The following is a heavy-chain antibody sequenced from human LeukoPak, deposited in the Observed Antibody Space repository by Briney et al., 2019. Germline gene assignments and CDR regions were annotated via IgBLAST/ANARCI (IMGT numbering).Heavy chain of an antibody. CDR3: AREGQNDFGDYGYYFDY. D-gene: IGHD4-17*01. Sequence: GGSLRLSCVASGFTFSSRDWMTWVRQAPGKGLEWVANIKQDGSEKNYVDSVKGRFTISRDNAKNSVDLQMNSLRVEDTAVYYCAREGQNDFGDYGYYFDYWGQGTLVTVSS. CDR1: GFTFSSRDW. J-gene: IGHJ4*02. CDR2: IKQDGSEK. V-gene: IGHV3-7*01.